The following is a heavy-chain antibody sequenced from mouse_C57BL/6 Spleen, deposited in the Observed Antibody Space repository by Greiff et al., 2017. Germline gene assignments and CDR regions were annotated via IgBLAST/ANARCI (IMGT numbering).Heavy chain of an antibody. D-gene: IGHD2-1*01. CDR1: GYAFSSSW. J-gene: IGHJ3*01. CDR2: IYPGDGDT. CDR3: ARYVDGNYLPY. V-gene: IGHV1-82*01. Sequence: QVQLKQSGPELVKPGASVKISCKASGYAFSSSWMHWVKQRPGKGLEWIGRIYPGDGDTNYNGKFKGKATLTADKSSSTAYMQLSSLTSEASAVCFCARYVDGNYLPYWGQGTLVTVSA.